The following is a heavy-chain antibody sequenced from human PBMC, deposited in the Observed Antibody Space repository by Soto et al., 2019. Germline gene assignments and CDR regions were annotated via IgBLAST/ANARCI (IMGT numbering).Heavy chain of an antibody. V-gene: IGHV3-30*04. CDR2: MSYDGSNK. CDR3: ARVYSSLDYGIDY. J-gene: IGHJ4*02. D-gene: IGHD6-6*01. Sequence: HPGGSLRLSCAASGFTFSSYSMHWVRQAPGKGLEWVAVMSYDGSNKYYADSVKGRFTISRDNSKNTLYLQMNSLRPEDTAVYYCARVYSSLDYGIDYWGQGTLVTVSS. CDR1: GFTFSSYS.